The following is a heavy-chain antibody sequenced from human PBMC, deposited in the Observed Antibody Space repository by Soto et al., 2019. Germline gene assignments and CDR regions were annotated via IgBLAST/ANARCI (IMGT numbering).Heavy chain of an antibody. J-gene: IGHJ4*02. CDR3: AKADSYSSSWYNLDY. D-gene: IGHD6-13*01. CDR2: ISGSGGST. V-gene: IGHV3-23*01. CDR1: GFTFSSYA. Sequence: PGGSLRLSCAASGFTFSSYAMSWVRQAPGKGLEWVSGISGSGGSTYYADSVKGRFTISRDNSKNTLYLQMNSLRAEDTAVYYCAKADSYSSSWYNLDYWGQGTLVTVSS.